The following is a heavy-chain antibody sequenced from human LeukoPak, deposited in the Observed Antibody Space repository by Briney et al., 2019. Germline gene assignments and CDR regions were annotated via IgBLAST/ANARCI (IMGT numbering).Heavy chain of an antibody. Sequence: GGSLRLSCAASGFTFSSYAMHWVRQAPGKGLEWVAVISYDGSNKYYADSVKGRFTISRDNSKNTLYLQMNSLRAEDTAVYYCAREYYGSGNYNWFDPWGQGTLVTVSS. CDR3: AREYYGSGNYNWFDP. CDR1: GFTFSSYA. V-gene: IGHV3-30-3*01. CDR2: ISYDGSNK. D-gene: IGHD3-10*01. J-gene: IGHJ5*02.